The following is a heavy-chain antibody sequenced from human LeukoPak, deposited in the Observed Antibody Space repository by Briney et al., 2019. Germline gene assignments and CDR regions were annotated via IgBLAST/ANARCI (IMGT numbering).Heavy chain of an antibody. Sequence: SETLSLTCTVSGGSISSYYWSWIRQPAGKGLEWIGRIYTSGSTNYNPSLKRRVTMSVDTSKNQFSLKLSSVTAADTAVYYCARGVVTIFGVGHAFDIWGQGTMVTVSS. V-gene: IGHV4-4*07. CDR3: ARGVVTIFGVGHAFDI. D-gene: IGHD3-3*01. CDR1: GGSISSYY. J-gene: IGHJ3*02. CDR2: IYTSGST.